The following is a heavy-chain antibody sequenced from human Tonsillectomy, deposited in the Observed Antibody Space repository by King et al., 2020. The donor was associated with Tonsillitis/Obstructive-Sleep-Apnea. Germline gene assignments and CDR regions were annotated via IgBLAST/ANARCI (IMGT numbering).Heavy chain of an antibody. D-gene: IGHD2-15*01. CDR2: INNDGRST. V-gene: IGHV3-74*01. CDR1: GFTFSNYW. Sequence: VQLVESGGGLVQPGGSLRLSCVASGFTFSNYWMYWVRQVPGEGLVWVSRINNDGRSTTYADSVKGRFTISRDNAENTLYLQMNSLRPEDTVVYHCARGGEKGSTDYWGQGTLVTVSS. J-gene: IGHJ4*02. CDR3: ARGGEKGSTDY.